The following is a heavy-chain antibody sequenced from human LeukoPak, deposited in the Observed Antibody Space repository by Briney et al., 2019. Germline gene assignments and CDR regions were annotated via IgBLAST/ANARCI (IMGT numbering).Heavy chain of an antibody. CDR3: ARGRSNYYGMDV. CDR1: DGSINSYY. D-gene: IGHD1-26*01. Sequence: PSETLSLTCSVSDGSINSYYWNWIRRPPGKGLEWIGYIYYNGNTNYSPSLKSRVTMSVDTSKNLFSLKVSSVTAEDTAVYYCARGRSNYYGMDVWGQGTTVTVSS. V-gene: IGHV4-59*01. CDR2: IYYNGNT. J-gene: IGHJ6*02.